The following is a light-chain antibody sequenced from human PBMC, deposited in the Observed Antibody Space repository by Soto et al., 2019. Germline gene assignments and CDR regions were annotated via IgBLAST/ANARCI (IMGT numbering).Light chain of an antibody. V-gene: IGLV2-14*01. CDR2: EDS. CDR1: TRDVGIYKS. CDR3: SSSTSTTTHHV. J-gene: IGLJ1*01. Sequence: QSALTQPASVSGSPGQSITISCTGTTRDVGIYKSVAWYQQHPGRAPKLLIYEDSLRPSGVSNHFSGSKSGNTASLTISGLQADDEADYYCSSSTSTTTHHVFGTGTKLTVL.